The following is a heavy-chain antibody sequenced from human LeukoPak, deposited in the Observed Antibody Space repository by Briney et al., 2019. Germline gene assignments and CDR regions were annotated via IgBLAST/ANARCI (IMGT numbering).Heavy chain of an antibody. Sequence: QTLSLTCAISGDSVSSNSAAWNWIRQSPSRGLEWLGRTYYRSKWYNDYAVSVKSRITINPDTSKNQFSLQLNSVTPEDTAVYYCVKEDGSGWNNKFDYWGQGTLVTVSS. CDR3: VKEDGSGWNNKFDY. J-gene: IGHJ4*02. D-gene: IGHD6-19*01. CDR2: TYYRSKWYN. CDR1: GDSVSSNSAA. V-gene: IGHV6-1*01.